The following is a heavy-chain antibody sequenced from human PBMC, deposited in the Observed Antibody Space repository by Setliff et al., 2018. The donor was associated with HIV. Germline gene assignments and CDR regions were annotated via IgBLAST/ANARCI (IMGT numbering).Heavy chain of an antibody. CDR1: GYSFINYA. D-gene: IGHD5-12*01. V-gene: IGHV7-4-1*02. CDR2: IHTEQGFP. Sequence: ASVKVSCKASGYSFINYAINWLRQAPGRGLEWMGWIHTEQGFPMYAQGFTGRFVFSLDPSVNTAYLQINSLTPDDVGVYYCAVDRHAFDIWGQGTVVTVSS. CDR3: AVDRHAFDI. J-gene: IGHJ3*02.